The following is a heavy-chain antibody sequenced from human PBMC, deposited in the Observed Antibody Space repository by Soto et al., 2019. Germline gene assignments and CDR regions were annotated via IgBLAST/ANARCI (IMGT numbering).Heavy chain of an antibody. D-gene: IGHD4-4*01. CDR1: GFTFSDHY. CDR2: SRNKANGHTT. CDR3: AKTPVTTYVSDY. Sequence: EVRLVESGGGLVQPAGSLRLSCAASGFTFSDHYMDWVRQAPGKGLEWVARSRNKANGHTTKYAASVEGRFTISRDDSKNSLYLQMNSLKTEDTAVYYCAKTPVTTYVSDYWGQGTLVTVSS. V-gene: IGHV3-72*01. J-gene: IGHJ4*02.